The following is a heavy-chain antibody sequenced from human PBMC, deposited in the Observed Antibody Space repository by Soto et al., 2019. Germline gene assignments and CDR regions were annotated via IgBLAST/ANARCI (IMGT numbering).Heavy chain of an antibody. CDR1: GYIFT. Sequence: ASVKVSCKASGYIFTMHWVRQAPGQGLEWMGLINPTGDSTSYAQKFQGRVTMSRDTSTTTVYMELSSLRSEDTAVYYCARDPAPGGVPHHWFDPWGQGTLVTVSS. D-gene: IGHD1-1*01. V-gene: IGHV1-46*01. CDR2: INPTGDST. CDR3: ARDPAPGGVPHHWFDP. J-gene: IGHJ5*02.